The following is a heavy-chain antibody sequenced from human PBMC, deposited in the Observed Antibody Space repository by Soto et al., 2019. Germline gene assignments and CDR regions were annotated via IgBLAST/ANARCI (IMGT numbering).Heavy chain of an antibody. CDR3: ARQIAARSYYYGMDV. D-gene: IGHD6-6*01. J-gene: IGHJ6*02. CDR1: GYSFTSYW. CDR2: IDPSDSYT. Sequence: PGESLKISCKGSGYSFTSYWISWVRQMPGKGLEWMGRIDPSDSYTNYSPSFQGHVTISADKSISTAYLQWSSLKASDTAMYYCARQIAARSYYYGMDVWGQGTTVTVSS. V-gene: IGHV5-10-1*01.